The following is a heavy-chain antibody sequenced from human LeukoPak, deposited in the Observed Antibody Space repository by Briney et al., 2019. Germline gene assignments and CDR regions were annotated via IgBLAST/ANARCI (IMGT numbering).Heavy chain of an antibody. Sequence: HPGGSLRLSCAASGFTFSIYWMTWVRQAPGKGLEWVANIKQDESEKYYVDSVKGRFTISRDNAKNSLYLQMNSLRVEDTAVYYCATTMGLDWWGQGTLGTLSA. J-gene: IGHJ4*02. CDR1: GFTFSIYW. D-gene: IGHD3/OR15-3a*01. V-gene: IGHV3-7*01. CDR3: ATTMGLDW. CDR2: IKQDESEK.